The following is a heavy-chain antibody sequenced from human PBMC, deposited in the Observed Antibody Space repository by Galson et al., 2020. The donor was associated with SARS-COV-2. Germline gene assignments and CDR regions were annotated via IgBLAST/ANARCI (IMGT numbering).Heavy chain of an antibody. CDR1: GYSVSTTNY. D-gene: IGHD3-22*01. CDR2: VYPSGTP. CDR3: ARQGVNMIVLVTVPGWYFDL. J-gene: IGHJ2*01. Sequence: SQTPSLTCTVSGYSVSTTNYWGWVRQPPGRGLDWIGSVYPSGTPNSNPSPKSRVTISVDTSKNQFSLRLDSVTAADTALYYCARQGVNMIVLVTVPGWYFDLWGRGTLVTVSS. V-gene: IGHV4-38-2*02.